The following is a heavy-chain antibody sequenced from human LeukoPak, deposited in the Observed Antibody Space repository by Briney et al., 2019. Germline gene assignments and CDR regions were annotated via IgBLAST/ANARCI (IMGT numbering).Heavy chain of an antibody. CDR1: GFTVSRNY. V-gene: IGHV3-53*01. CDR3: ARAPMVRGVIEALDY. J-gene: IGHJ4*02. CDR2: IYSGGST. D-gene: IGHD3-10*01. Sequence: PGGSLRLSCSASGFTVSRNYMSWVRQAPGKGLEWVSVIYSGGSTYYADSVKGRFTISRDNSKNTLYLQMNSLRAEDTAVYYCARAPMVRGVIEALDYWGQGTLVTVSS.